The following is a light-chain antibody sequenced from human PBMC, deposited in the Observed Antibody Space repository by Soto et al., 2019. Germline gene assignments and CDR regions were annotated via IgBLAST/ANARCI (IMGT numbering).Light chain of an antibody. CDR3: QPYGSSRFT. CDR1: QSISSSY. V-gene: IGKV3-20*01. J-gene: IGKJ3*01. CDR2: GAS. Sequence: EIVLTQSPGTLSLSPGERATLSCRASQSISSSYLAWYQQKPGPAPRLLVYGASSRATGIPDRLSGSGSGTDFTITISRLEPEDFAVYCCQPYGSSRFTFGPGTKVDIK.